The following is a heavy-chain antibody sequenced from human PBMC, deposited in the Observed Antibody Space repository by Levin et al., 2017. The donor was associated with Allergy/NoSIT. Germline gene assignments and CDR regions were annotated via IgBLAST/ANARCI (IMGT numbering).Heavy chain of an antibody. Sequence: ASVKVSCKASGYTFTGYYMHWVRQAPGQGLEWMGRINPNSGGTNYAQKFQGRVTMTRDTSISTAYMELSRLRSDDTAVYYCARVLFYGSGRVGSPLDYWGQGTLVTVSS. D-gene: IGHD3-10*01. J-gene: IGHJ4*02. V-gene: IGHV1-2*06. CDR3: ARVLFYGSGRVGSPLDY. CDR1: GYTFTGYY. CDR2: INPNSGGT.